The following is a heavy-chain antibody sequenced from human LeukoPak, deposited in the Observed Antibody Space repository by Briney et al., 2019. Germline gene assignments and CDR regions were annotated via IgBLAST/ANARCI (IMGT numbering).Heavy chain of an antibody. Sequence: SGTLSLTCAVSGGSISSSNWWSWVRQPPGKGLEWIGEIYHSGSTYYNPSLKSRVTISVDTSKNQFSLKLSSVTAADTAVYYCARAIRRITIFGVVNPYYFDYWGQGTLVTVSS. V-gene: IGHV4-4*02. D-gene: IGHD3-3*01. CDR2: IYHSGST. CDR3: ARAIRRITIFGVVNPYYFDY. J-gene: IGHJ4*02. CDR1: GGSISSSNW.